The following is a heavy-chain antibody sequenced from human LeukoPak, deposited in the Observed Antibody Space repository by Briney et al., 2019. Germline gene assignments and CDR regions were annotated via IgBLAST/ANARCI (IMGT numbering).Heavy chain of an antibody. D-gene: IGHD3-22*01. CDR2: IVPVIGVA. CDR3: ARHSSRGHYYDFDF. Sequence: GASVKVSCNAPGNTLITHYISWVRQAPGQGLEWVGRIVPVIGVATYAQSLQGRVTITADRSTNTAYMELSSLRFEDSAVYFCARHSSRGHYYDFDFWGQGSLVTVSS. J-gene: IGHJ4*02. V-gene: IGHV1-69*02. CDR1: GNTLITHY.